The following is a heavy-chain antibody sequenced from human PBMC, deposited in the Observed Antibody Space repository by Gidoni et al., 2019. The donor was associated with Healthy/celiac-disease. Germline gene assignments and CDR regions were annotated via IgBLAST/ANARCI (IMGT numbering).Heavy chain of an antibody. CDR1: GFTFADYA. CDR3: AKEDRSSWYTPKGWFDP. J-gene: IGHJ5*02. Sequence: EVQLVESGGGLVQPGRSLRLSCAASGFTFADYAMHWVRQAPGKGLEWVSGISWNSGSIGYADSVKGRFTISRDNAKNSLYLQMNSLRAEDTALYYCAKEDRSSWYTPKGWFDPWGQGTLVTVSS. D-gene: IGHD6-13*01. V-gene: IGHV3-9*01. CDR2: ISWNSGSI.